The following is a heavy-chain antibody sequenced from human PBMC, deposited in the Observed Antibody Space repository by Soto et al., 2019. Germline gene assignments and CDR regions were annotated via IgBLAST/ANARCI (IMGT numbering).Heavy chain of an antibody. D-gene: IGHD4-17*01. CDR3: AKNRHHPTVVRGDFDY. V-gene: IGHV3-23*01. J-gene: IGHJ4*02. CDR1: GFTFSSYA. Sequence: EVQLLESGGGLVQPGGSLRLSCAASGFTFSSYAMSWVRQAPGKGLEWVSAISGSGGSTYYADSVKGRFTISRDNSKNTLSLQMNSLRAEDTAVYYCAKNRHHPTVVRGDFDYWGQGTLVTVSS. CDR2: ISGSGGST.